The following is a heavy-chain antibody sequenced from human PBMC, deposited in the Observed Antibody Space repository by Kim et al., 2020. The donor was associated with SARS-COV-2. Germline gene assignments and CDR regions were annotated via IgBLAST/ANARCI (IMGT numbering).Heavy chain of an antibody. J-gene: IGHJ6*02. CDR3: ARGGVLLWFGELLSCGMDV. CDR2: INPSGGST. D-gene: IGHD3-10*01. CDR1: GYTFTSYY. Sequence: ASVKVSCKASGYTFTSYYMHWVRQAPGQGLEWMGIINPSGGSTSYAQKFQGRVTMTRDTSTSTVYMELSSLRSEDTAVYYCARGGVLLWFGELLSCGMDVWGQGTTVTVSS. V-gene: IGHV1-46*01.